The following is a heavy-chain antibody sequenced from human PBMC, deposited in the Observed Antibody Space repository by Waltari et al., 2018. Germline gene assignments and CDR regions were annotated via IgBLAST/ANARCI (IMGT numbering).Heavy chain of an antibody. CDR2: IYYSGST. Sequence: QVQLQESGPGLVKPSQTLSLTCTVSGGSISSGDYYWSWIRQPPGKGLEWIGYIYYSGSTYYNPSLKSRVTISVDTSKNQFSLKLSSVTAADTAVYYCARGGGIHSSSWYGMGGGPGMDVWGKGTTVTISS. CDR1: GGSISSGDYY. D-gene: IGHD6-13*01. V-gene: IGHV4-30-4*08. J-gene: IGHJ6*04. CDR3: ARGGGIHSSSWYGMGGGPGMDV.